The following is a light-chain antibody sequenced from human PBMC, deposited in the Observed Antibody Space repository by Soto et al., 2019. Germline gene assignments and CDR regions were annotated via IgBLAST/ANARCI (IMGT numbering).Light chain of an antibody. J-gene: IGKJ4*01. CDR1: QSIGSN. V-gene: IGKV3D-15*01. CDR2: DAS. CDR3: QQYNNWPLT. Sequence: EIMMTQSPATLSVSPGARATLSCRASQSIGSNLAWYQQKPGQAPRLLIYDASTRATGIPARFSGSQSGTEFTLTISSLLSEDFAVYSCQQYNNWPLTFGGGTKVDIK.